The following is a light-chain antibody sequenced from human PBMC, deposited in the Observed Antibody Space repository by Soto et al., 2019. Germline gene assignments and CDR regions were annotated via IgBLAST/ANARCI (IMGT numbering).Light chain of an antibody. CDR1: QSVSSSY. J-gene: IGKJ2*01. CDR3: LQYGSSPPYT. V-gene: IGKV3-20*01. Sequence: EIVLTQSPGTLSLSPGERATLSCRASQSVSSSYLAWYQQKPGQAPRLLIYGASSRATGIPDRFSGSGSGTDFTLTISRLEPEDLAVYYCLQYGSSPPYTFGQGTKLEIK. CDR2: GAS.